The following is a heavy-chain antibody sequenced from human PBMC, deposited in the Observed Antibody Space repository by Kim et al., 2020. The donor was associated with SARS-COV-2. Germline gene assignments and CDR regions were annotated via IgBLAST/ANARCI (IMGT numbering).Heavy chain of an antibody. D-gene: IGHD5-12*01. CDR3: VKEGAGDIVTPGWFDP. J-gene: IGHJ5*02. CDR1: GFTFSSYA. Sequence: GGSLRLSCSASGFTFSSYAMHWVRQAPGKGLEYVSAISSNGGSTYYADSVKGRFTISRDNSKNTLYLQMSSLRAEDTAVYYCVKEGAGDIVTPGWFDPWGQGTLVTVSS. CDR2: ISSNGGST. V-gene: IGHV3-64D*09.